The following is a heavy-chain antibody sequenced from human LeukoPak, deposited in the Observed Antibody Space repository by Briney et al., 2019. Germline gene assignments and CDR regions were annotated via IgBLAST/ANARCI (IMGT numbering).Heavy chain of an antibody. CDR3: AREGVVPAARGRVDP. Sequence: SETLSLTCTVSGGSISSYYWSWIRQPPGKGLEWIGYIYYSGSTNYNPSLKSRVTISVDRSKNQFSLKLSSATAADTAVYYCAREGVVPAARGRVDPWGQGTLVTVSS. J-gene: IGHJ5*02. V-gene: IGHV4-59*12. CDR1: GGSISSYY. D-gene: IGHD2-2*01. CDR2: IYYSGST.